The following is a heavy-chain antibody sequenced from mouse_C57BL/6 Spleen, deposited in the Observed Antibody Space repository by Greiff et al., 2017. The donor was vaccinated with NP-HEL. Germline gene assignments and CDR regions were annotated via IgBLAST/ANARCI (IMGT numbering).Heavy chain of an antibody. Sequence: VQLKQSGGGLVKPGGSLKLSCAASGFTFSDYGMHWVRQAPEKGLEWVAYISSGSSTIYYADTVKGRFTISRDNAKNTLFLQMTSLRSEDTAMYYCAGLLSMDYWGQGTSVTVSS. J-gene: IGHJ4*01. CDR2: ISSGSSTI. CDR1: GFTFSDYG. D-gene: IGHD3-2*02. V-gene: IGHV5-17*01. CDR3: AGLLSMDY.